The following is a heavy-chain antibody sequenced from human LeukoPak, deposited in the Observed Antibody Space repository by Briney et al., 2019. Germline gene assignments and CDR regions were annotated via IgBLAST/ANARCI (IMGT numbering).Heavy chain of an antibody. D-gene: IGHD3-10*01. Sequence: GGSLRLSCAGSGFSVRSNWISWVRQPPGKGLEWVANIKQDGSEKYYVESVKGRFTISRDNAKNSVYLQMNSLRAEDTAVYYCARVGHTMVRGVVPLWGQGTLVTVSS. CDR2: IKQDGSEK. J-gene: IGHJ4*02. CDR1: GFSVRSNW. V-gene: IGHV3-7*01. CDR3: ARVGHTMVRGVVPL.